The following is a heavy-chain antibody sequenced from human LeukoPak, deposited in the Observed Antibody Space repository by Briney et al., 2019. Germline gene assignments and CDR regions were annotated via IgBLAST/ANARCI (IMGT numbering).Heavy chain of an antibody. D-gene: IGHD2-21*02. CDR3: ARVGRYEVVTAIPVASYYFDY. J-gene: IGHJ4*02. Sequence: PGGSLRLSCAASGFTFSDYYMSWIRQAPGKGLERVSYISSSGSTIYYADSVKGRFTISRDNAKNSLYLQMNSLRAEDTAVYYCARVGRYEVVTAIPVASYYFDYWGQGTLVTVSS. CDR1: GFTFSDYY. V-gene: IGHV3-11*04. CDR2: ISSSGSTI.